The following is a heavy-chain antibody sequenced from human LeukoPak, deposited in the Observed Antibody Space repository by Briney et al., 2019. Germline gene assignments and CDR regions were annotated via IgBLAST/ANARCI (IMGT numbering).Heavy chain of an antibody. D-gene: IGHD1-26*01. CDR3: ARVGYYYYYGMDV. CDR2: IYYSGST. J-gene: IGHJ6*02. V-gene: IGHV4-59*01. CDR1: GGSISSYY. Sequence: SETLSLTCTVSGGSISSYYWSWIRQPPGKGLEWIGYIYYSGSTNYNPSLKSRVTISVDTSKNQFSLKLSSVTAADTAVYYCARVGYYYYYGMDVWGQGTTVTVSS.